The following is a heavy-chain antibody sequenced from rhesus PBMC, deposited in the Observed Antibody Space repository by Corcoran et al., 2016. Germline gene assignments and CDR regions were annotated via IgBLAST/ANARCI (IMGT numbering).Heavy chain of an antibody. J-gene: IGHJ6*01. CDR2: ITYSGST. V-gene: IGHV4-122*02. D-gene: IGHD3-34*01. Sequence: QVQLQESGPGLVKPSETLSLTCAVSGYSISGYYWSWIRQPPGKGMEWIGYITYSGSTSYNPSRKSRVTMSRYTSKTQFSLKLSAVTAADTAVYYCARGGWGDYYGLDSWGQGVVVTVSS. CDR1: GYSISGYY. CDR3: ARGGWGDYYGLDS.